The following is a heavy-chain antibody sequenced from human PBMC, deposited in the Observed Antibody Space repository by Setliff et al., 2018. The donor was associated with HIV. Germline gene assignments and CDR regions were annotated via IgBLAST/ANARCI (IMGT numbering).Heavy chain of an antibody. CDR2: INHSGST. Sequence: KPSETLSLTCAVYGGSFSGYFWSWIRQSPGKGLQWIGEINHSGSTTYNPSLKSRVTISVDTSKNQFSLKLSAVTAADTAPYYCARSGALATSTWSPFDYWGHGNQVTVSS. V-gene: IGHV4-34*01. J-gene: IGHJ4*01. CDR3: ARSGALATSTWSPFDY. CDR1: GGSFSGYF. D-gene: IGHD6-19*01.